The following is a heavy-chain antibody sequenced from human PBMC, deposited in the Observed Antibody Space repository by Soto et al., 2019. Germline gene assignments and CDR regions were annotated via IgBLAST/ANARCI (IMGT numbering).Heavy chain of an antibody. CDR2: IERKRQGGTT. CDR3: ATDRGDY. V-gene: IGHV3-15*04. Sequence: EVQLVESGGGLVKPGESLRLSCATSGLSFPNAWMNWVRQAPGKGLELVGRIERKRQGGTTDYSAPVKGRFFISRDDSKETVYLQMNSLKTEDTAVYYCATDRGDYWGQGALVTVSS. J-gene: IGHJ4*02. CDR1: GLSFPNAW.